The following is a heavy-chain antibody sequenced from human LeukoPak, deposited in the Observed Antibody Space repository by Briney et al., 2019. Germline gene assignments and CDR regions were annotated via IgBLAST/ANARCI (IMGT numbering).Heavy chain of an antibody. CDR3: ARIDGGGTGIQGFDP. Sequence: ASVKVSCKASGYTFTSYDINWVRQATGQGLEWMGWMNPNSGNTGYAQKFQGRVTITRNTSISTAYVELSSLRSEDTAVYYCARIDGGGTGIQGFDPWGQGTLVTVSS. CDR1: GYTFTSYD. J-gene: IGHJ5*02. V-gene: IGHV1-8*03. D-gene: IGHD3-16*01. CDR2: MNPNSGNT.